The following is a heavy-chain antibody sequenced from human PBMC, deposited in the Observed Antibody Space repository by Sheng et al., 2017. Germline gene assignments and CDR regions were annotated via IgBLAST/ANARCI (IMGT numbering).Heavy chain of an antibody. D-gene: IGHD6-19*01. Sequence: QVQLVQSGAEVKKPGSSVKVSCKASGGTFRSYVITWVRQAPGQGLEWMGGFIPIFGTTNYAQKFQGRVTFTTNESTNTAYMELSSLRSEDTAVYYCAREKLYGGWERDYYYYMDVWGKGTTVTVSS. CDR2: FIPIFGTT. J-gene: IGHJ6*03. V-gene: IGHV1-69*05. CDR3: AREKLYGGWERDYYYYMDV. CDR1: GGTFRSYV.